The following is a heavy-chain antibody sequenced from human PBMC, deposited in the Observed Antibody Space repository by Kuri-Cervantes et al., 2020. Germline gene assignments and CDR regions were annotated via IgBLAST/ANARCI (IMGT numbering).Heavy chain of an antibody. CDR1: GFTFSSYG. CDR2: IWYDGSNK. V-gene: IGHV3-33*01. J-gene: IGHJ4*02. Sequence: GESLKISCAASGFTFSSYGMHWVRQAPGKGLEWVAVIWYDGSNKYYADSVKGRFTISRDNFKNTLYLQMNSLRADDTAVYYCARLWRGFSYAYWGQGTLVTVSS. CDR3: ARLWRGFSYAY. D-gene: IGHD2-2*01.